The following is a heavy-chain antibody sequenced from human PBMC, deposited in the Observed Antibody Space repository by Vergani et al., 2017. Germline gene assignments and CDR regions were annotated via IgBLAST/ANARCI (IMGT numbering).Heavy chain of an antibody. D-gene: IGHD3-10*01. CDR1: GYSFTSYW. CDR3: ARSSLLWFGDDGMDV. J-gene: IGHJ6*02. CDR2: IYPGDSDT. V-gene: IGHV5-51*01. Sequence: EVQLVQSGAEVQKPGESLKISCKGSGYSFTSYWIGWVRQMPGKGLEWMGIIYPGDSDTRYSPSFQGQVTISANKSISTAYLQWSSLKASDTAMYYCARSSLLWFGDDGMDVWGQGTTVTVSS.